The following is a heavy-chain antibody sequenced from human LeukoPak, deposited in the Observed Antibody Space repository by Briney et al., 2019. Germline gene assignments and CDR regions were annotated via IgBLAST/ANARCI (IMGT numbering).Heavy chain of an antibody. J-gene: IGHJ4*02. CDR1: GGSISSYY. CDR2: IYYSGST. V-gene: IGHV4-59*01. D-gene: IGHD3-22*01. Sequence: PSETLSLTCTVSGGSISSYYWSWIRQPPGKGLEWIGYIYYSGSTNYNPSLKSRVTISVDTSKNQFSLKLSSVTAADTAVYYCAGDSSGYYCVFDYWGQGTLVTVSS. CDR3: AGDSSGYYCVFDY.